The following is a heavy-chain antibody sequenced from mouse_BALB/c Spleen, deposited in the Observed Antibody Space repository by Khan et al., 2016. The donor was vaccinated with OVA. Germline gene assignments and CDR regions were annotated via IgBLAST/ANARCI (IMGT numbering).Heavy chain of an antibody. D-gene: IGHD1-1*01. J-gene: IGHJ3*01. Sequence: EVELVESGGDLVKPGGSLKLSCAASGFTFSTYGMSWVRQTPDKRLEWVATVSTGGGYTYYPDSVKGRFTISRDNAKNTLYLQMSSLKSEDTAMFYCAGSDYYYDSKGFAYWGQGTLVTVSA. CDR2: VSTGGGYT. V-gene: IGHV5-6*01. CDR1: GFTFSTYG. CDR3: AGSDYYYDSKGFAY.